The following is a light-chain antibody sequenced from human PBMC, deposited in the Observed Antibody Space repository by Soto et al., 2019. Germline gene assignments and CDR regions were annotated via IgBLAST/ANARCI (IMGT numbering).Light chain of an antibody. V-gene: IGLV1-47*01. Sequence: QSVLTQPPSASGTPGQRVTISCSGSSSNNGSNYVSWYQQLPGTAPHLLIYRNNQRPSGVPDRFSGSKSGTSASLAISGLRSEDEADYYCSAWDDSLSGRVFGVGTKLTVL. CDR3: SAWDDSLSGRV. J-gene: IGLJ2*01. CDR1: SSNNGSNY. CDR2: RNN.